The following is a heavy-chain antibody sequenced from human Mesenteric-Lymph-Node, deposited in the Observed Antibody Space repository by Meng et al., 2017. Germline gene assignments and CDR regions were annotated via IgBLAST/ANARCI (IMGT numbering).Heavy chain of an antibody. CDR2: IYYSGST. D-gene: IGHD1-1*01. V-gene: IGHV4-61*01. Sequence: QVQLQESGPGLVEPSQTLSLTCTASGGSMSSGNYYWSWIRQPPGKGLEWIGYIYYSGSTNYNPSLKSRVTISVDTSKNQFSLKLSSVTAADTAVYYCGRDQGRQLINHWGQGTLVTVSS. J-gene: IGHJ4*02. CDR1: GGSMSSGNYY. CDR3: GRDQGRQLINH.